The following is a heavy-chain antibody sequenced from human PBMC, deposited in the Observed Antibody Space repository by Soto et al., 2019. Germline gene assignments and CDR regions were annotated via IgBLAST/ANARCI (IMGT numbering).Heavy chain of an antibody. CDR3: KGGPPNERFDA. CDR1: GYTFTSYD. Sequence: ASVKVSCKASGYTFTSYDINWVRQTAGQGLEWMGWMSPKTANTGYAQKFQDRVTMTRSTSISTAYMELSSLTSEDTAVYYCKGGPPNERFDAWGQGTPVTVSA. CDR2: MSPKTANT. J-gene: IGHJ5*01. V-gene: IGHV1-8*01. D-gene: IGHD1-1*01.